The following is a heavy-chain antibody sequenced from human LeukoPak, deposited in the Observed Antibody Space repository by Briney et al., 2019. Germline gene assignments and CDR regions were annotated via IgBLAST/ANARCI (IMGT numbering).Heavy chain of an antibody. D-gene: IGHD6-19*01. CDR3: ARDFSSGWSGAFDI. V-gene: IGHV4-39*07. Sequence: PSETLSLTCTVSGGSISSSSYYWGWIRQPPGKGLEWIGSIYYSGSTYYNPSLKSRVTISVDTSKNQFSLKLSSVTAADTAVYYCARDFSSGWSGAFDIWGQGTMVTVSS. CDR1: GGSISSSSYY. CDR2: IYYSGST. J-gene: IGHJ3*02.